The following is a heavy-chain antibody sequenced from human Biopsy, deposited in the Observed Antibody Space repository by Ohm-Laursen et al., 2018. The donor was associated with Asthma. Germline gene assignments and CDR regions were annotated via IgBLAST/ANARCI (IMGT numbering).Heavy chain of an antibody. V-gene: IGHV1-18*01. CDR3: ARAVDYSHYYGIDV. CDR1: GYTFNSAG. Sequence: GASVKVSCKTSGYTFNSAGITWVRQAPGQGLEWMGWISVYNGNTKVAQKLQDGVTMITDTSTSTAYMELRSLRSDDTAAYFCARAVDYSHYYGIDVWGQGTTVTVS. CDR2: ISVYNGNT. J-gene: IGHJ6*02. D-gene: IGHD2-15*01.